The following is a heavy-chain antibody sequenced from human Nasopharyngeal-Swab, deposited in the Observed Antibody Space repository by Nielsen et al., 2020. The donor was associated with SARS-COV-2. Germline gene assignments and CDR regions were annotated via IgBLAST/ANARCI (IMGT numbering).Heavy chain of an antibody. J-gene: IGHJ6*03. D-gene: IGHD3-16*01. Sequence: SVKVSCKASGGTFSSYAISWARQAPGQGLEWMGGIIPIFGTANCAQKFQGRVTITADKSMSTAYMELSSLRSEDTAVYYCARCMGSGGYYYYHYYMDVWGKGTTVTVSS. CDR1: GGTFSSYA. V-gene: IGHV1-69*06. CDR2: IIPIFGTA. CDR3: ARCMGSGGYYYYHYYMDV.